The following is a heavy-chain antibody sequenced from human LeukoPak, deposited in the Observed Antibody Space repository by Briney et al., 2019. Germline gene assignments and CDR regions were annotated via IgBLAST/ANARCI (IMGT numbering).Heavy chain of an antibody. CDR2: IYYSGST. CDR3: ARHLRVYYYYYMDV. V-gene: IGHV4-38-2*02. J-gene: IGHJ6*03. Sequence: SETLSLTCTVSGYSISSGYYWGWIRQPPGKGLEWIGSIYYSGSTYYNPSLKSRVTISVDTSKNQFSLKLSSVTAADTAVYYCARHLRVYYYYYMDVWGKGTAVTISS. CDR1: GYSISSGYY.